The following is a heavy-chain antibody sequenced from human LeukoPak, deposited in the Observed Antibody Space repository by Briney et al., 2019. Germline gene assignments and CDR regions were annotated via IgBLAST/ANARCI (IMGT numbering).Heavy chain of an antibody. CDR3: AKSHYGDYEEFDY. D-gene: IGHD4-17*01. CDR1: GFTFSSYG. J-gene: IGHJ4*02. Sequence: RRSLRLSCATSGFTFSSYGMHWVRQAPGKGLEWVAVISYDGSNKYYADSVKGRFTISRDNSKNTLYLQMNSLRAEDTAVYYCAKSHYGDYEEFDYWGQGTLVTVSS. CDR2: ISYDGSNK. V-gene: IGHV3-30*18.